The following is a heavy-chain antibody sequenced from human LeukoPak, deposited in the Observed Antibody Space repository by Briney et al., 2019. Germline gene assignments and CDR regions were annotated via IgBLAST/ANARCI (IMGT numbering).Heavy chain of an antibody. J-gene: IGHJ4*02. CDR3: ARDYLGY. Sequence: VGSLRLSCSVSVFTFIDYWMNCVRQAPRKGLEWVSNMNQDGSEEYYVDSVKGRCTISRDNAKNSLYLQMNNLRVDDTAVYHCARDYLGYWAQGIGVSVSS. D-gene: IGHD3-16*01. CDR1: VFTFIDYW. CDR2: MNQDGSEE. V-gene: IGHV3-7*05.